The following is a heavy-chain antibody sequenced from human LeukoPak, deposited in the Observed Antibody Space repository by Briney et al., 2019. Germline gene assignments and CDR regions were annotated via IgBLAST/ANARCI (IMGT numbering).Heavy chain of an antibody. Sequence: GASVKVSCKASGYTFTGYYMHWVRQAPGQGLEWMGWINPNSGGTNYAQKFQGRVTMTRDTSISTAYMELSRLRSDDTAVYYCGRGGGWGGGWAREGEEWGQGGLVTVSS. D-gene: IGHD3-16*01. CDR2: INPNSGGT. CDR3: GRGGGWGGGWAREGEE. V-gene: IGHV1-2*02. CDR1: GYTFTGYY. J-gene: IGHJ4*02.